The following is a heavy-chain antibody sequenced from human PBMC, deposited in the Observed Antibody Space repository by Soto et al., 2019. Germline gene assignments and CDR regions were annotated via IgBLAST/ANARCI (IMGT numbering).Heavy chain of an antibody. CDR2: ISYDGSNK. CDR3: AKDQGGSVYSDYYFDY. D-gene: IGHD4-17*01. CDR1: GFTFSSYG. Sequence: QVQLVESGGGVVQPGRSLRLSCAASGFTFSSYGMHWVRQAPGKGLEWVAVISYDGSNKYYADSVKGRFTISRDNSKNTLYLQMNSLRAEDTAVYYCAKDQGGSVYSDYYFDYWGQGTLVTVSS. J-gene: IGHJ4*02. V-gene: IGHV3-30*18.